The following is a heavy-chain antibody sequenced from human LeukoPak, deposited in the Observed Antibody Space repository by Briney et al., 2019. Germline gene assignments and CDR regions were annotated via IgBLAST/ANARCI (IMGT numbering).Heavy chain of an antibody. J-gene: IGHJ4*02. V-gene: IGHV3-23*01. CDR1: EFTFHNFA. Sequence: GGSLRLSCAASEFTFHNFAMSWVRQAPGKGLEGVSTISGDGDTTFYADSVKGRFAISRDNSKNTLYLQMNSVRAEDTAVYYCAKTPYYDTSGYHSYFDYWGRGPLVTVSS. CDR2: ISGDGDTT. CDR3: AKTPYYDTSGYHSYFDY. D-gene: IGHD3-22*01.